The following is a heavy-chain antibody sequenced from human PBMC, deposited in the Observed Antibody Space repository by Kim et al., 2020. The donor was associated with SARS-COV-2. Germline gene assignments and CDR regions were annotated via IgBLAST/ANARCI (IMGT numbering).Heavy chain of an antibody. CDR3: ARQGGGITIFGGEYPYY. CDR1: GYSFTSYW. D-gene: IGHD3-3*01. CDR2: IDPSDSYT. J-gene: IGHJ4*02. V-gene: IGHV5-10-1*01. Sequence: GASLKISCKGSGYSFTSYWISWVRQMPGKGLEWMGRIDPSDSYTNYSPSFQGHVTISANKSISTAYLQWSSLKASDTAMYYCARQGGGITIFGGEYPYYWGQGTLVTVSS.